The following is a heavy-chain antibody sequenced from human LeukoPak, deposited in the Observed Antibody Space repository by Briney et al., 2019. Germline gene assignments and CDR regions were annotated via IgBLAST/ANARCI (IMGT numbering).Heavy chain of an antibody. V-gene: IGHV3-9*01. CDR2: ISWNSGSI. CDR3: ANLYYYGSGTYEGA. D-gene: IGHD3-10*01. CDR1: GFTFDDYA. Sequence: GGSLRLSCAASGFTFDDYAMHWVRQAPGKGLEWVSGISWNSGSIGYADSVKGRFTISRDNAKNTVFLQMNSLRADDTAVYYCANLYYYGSGTYEGAWGHGTLVTVSS. J-gene: IGHJ5*01.